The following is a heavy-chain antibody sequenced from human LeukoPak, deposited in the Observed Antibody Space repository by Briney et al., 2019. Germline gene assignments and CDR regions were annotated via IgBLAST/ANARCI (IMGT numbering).Heavy chain of an antibody. CDR2: IYSDGST. Sequence: GGSLRLSCAASGFTVSRNYMSWVRQAPGKGLEWVAVIYSDGSTYYADSVKGRFTISRDNAKNSLYLQMNSLRAEDTAVYYCARDLGSFPFAYWGQGTLVTVSS. V-gene: IGHV3-53*01. D-gene: IGHD1-26*01. CDR3: ARDLGSFPFAY. J-gene: IGHJ4*02. CDR1: GFTVSRNY.